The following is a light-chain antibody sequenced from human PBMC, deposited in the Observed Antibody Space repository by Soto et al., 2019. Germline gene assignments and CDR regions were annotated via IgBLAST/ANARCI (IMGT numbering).Light chain of an antibody. CDR2: GAS. Sequence: EIVLTQSPGALSLSPGERATLSCRASQSVSNSYLAWYQQKPGQAPRLLIYGASSRATGITDRFSGSGAGTDFTLTISRLEPEDFAVYYCQQYGSSPFTFGPGTKVDIK. CDR1: QSVSNSY. V-gene: IGKV3-20*01. J-gene: IGKJ3*01. CDR3: QQYGSSPFT.